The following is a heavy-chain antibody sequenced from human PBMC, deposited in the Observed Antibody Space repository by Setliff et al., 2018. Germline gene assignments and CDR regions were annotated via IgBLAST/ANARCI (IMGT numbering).Heavy chain of an antibody. Sequence: PSETLSLTCAVSGGSISNTFYYWTWIRQPAGKGLEWIGQIYTSWSTNYNPSLKSRVTISLDKSKNQFSLSLSSVTAADTAVYYCARMSGFQYMDVWGKGTTVTVSS. CDR2: IYTSWST. D-gene: IGHD3-3*01. J-gene: IGHJ6*03. CDR3: ARMSGFQYMDV. V-gene: IGHV4-61*09. CDR1: GGSISNTFYY.